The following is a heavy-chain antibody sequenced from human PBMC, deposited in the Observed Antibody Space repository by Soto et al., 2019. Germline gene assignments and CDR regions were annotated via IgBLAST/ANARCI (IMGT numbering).Heavy chain of an antibody. CDR3: ARLTLVRGMIIARPIDY. J-gene: IGHJ4*02. CDR2: ISPYNDNT. V-gene: IGHV1-18*01. D-gene: IGHD3-10*01. Sequence: EASVKVSCKSSGYTFINYGISWVRQAPGQGLEWMGWISPYNDNTNYPQKFQGRVTLTTDTFTNTAYMELRNLRSDDAAVYYCARLTLVRGMIIARPIDYWGQGTLVTVSS. CDR1: GYTFINYG.